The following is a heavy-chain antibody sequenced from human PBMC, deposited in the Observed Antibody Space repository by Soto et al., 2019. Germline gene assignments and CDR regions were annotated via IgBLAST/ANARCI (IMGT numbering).Heavy chain of an antibody. D-gene: IGHD3-22*01. CDR1: GGSISSYY. Sequence: PSETLSLTCTVSGGSISSYYWSWIRQPPGKGLEWIGYIYYSGSTNYNPSLKSRVTISVDTSKNQFSLKLSSVTAADTAVYYCARGGDSSGFLWGPIDYWGQGTLVTVSS. CDR2: IYYSGST. J-gene: IGHJ4*02. CDR3: ARGGDSSGFLWGPIDY. V-gene: IGHV4-59*01.